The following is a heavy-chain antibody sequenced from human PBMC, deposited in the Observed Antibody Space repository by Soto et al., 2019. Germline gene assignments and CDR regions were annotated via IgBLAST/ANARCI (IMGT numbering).Heavy chain of an antibody. J-gene: IGHJ4*02. Sequence: QVQLVQSGAEVKKPGASVKVSCKASGYTFTSYAMHWVRQAPGQRLEWMGWLNTGNGNTEYSQKFQGRVTITRDTSASTAYMELSSLRSEATAVYFCARGTCSGGNCYSFHFDYWGQGALVTVSS. D-gene: IGHD2-15*01. V-gene: IGHV1-3*04. CDR2: LNTGNGNT. CDR1: GYTFTSYA. CDR3: ARGTCSGGNCYSFHFDY.